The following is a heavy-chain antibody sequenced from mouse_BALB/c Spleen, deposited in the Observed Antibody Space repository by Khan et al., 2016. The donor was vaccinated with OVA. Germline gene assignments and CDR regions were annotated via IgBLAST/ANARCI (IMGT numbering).Heavy chain of an antibody. V-gene: IGHV1S137*01. CDR1: AYTFTDYA. CDR3: ARGSGKSRFAY. J-gene: IGHJ3*01. D-gene: IGHD1-3*01. Sequence: QVQLKQSGAELVRPGVSVKISCKGSAYTFTDYAMHWVKQSHAKSLEWIGVISSYYGDATYNQKFKGKATLTVDKSSSTAYMELDRLPSEDSAIYYCARGSGKSRFAYWGQGTLVSVSA. CDR2: ISSYYGDA.